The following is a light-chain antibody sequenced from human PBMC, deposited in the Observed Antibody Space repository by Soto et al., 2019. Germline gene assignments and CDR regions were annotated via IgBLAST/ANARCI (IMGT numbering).Light chain of an antibody. J-gene: IGLJ3*02. CDR1: SGSVSTSHF. CDR3: VLYVGSGIGV. CDR2: GTK. V-gene: IGLV8-61*01. Sequence: QTVVTQEPSFSVSPGGTVTLTCGLSSGSVSTSHFPNWYQQTPGQPPRTLIYGTKTRSSGVPDRFSGSILGIRAALTITGAHADDESDYYCVLYVGSGIGVFGGGTKLTVL.